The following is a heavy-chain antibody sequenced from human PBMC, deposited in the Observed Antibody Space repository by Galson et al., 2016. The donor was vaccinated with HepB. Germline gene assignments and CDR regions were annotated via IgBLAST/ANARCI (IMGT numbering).Heavy chain of an antibody. Sequence: SLRLSCAASGFTFSSYGMHWVRQAPGKGLEWVAVIWYDGSNKYYADSVKGRFTISRDNSKNTLYLQMNSLRAEDTAVYYCARDMHRPYYYDSSGYGGRGYYFDYWGQGTLVTVSS. D-gene: IGHD3-22*01. J-gene: IGHJ4*02. V-gene: IGHV3-33*01. CDR3: ARDMHRPYYYDSSGYGGRGYYFDY. CDR1: GFTFSSYG. CDR2: IWYDGSNK.